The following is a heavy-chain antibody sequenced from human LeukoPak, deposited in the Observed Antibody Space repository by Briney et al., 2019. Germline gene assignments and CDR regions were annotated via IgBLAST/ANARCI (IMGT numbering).Heavy chain of an antibody. CDR3: VRGGSSGYWSLTDFDY. V-gene: IGHV3-13*01. CDR1: GFTFSSYD. D-gene: IGHD3-22*01. J-gene: IGHJ4*02. Sequence: GGSLRLSCAASGFTFSSYDMHWVRQAAGKGLEWVSVIGTAGDSYYPGSVKGRFTISRENAKSSFYLQMNSLRAGDTAVYYCVRGGSSGYWSLTDFDYWGQGTLVTVSS. CDR2: IGTAGDS.